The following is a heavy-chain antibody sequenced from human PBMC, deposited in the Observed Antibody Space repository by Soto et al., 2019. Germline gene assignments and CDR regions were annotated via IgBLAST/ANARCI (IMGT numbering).Heavy chain of an antibody. V-gene: IGHV1-69*06. CDR3: ARDLRRGNYSPPSDY. Sequence: ASVKVSCKASGGTFSSYAISWVRQAPGQGLEWMGGIIPIFGTANYAQKFQGRVTITADKSTSTAYMELSSLRSEDTAVYYCARDLRRGNYSPPSDYWGQGALVTVSS. J-gene: IGHJ4*02. CDR2: IIPIFGTA. CDR1: GGTFSSYA. D-gene: IGHD1-7*01.